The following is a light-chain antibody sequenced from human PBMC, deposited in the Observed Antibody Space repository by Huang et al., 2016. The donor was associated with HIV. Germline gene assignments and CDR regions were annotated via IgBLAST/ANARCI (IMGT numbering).Light chain of an antibody. Sequence: DIVMTQSPATQSVSPGERVTLSCRASQSINNYLAWYQQKPGQAPRLLISGASTRVTGIPARFSGSGSGTEFTLTISSLQSEDFAIYYCQQYNTWATFGQGTRLEMK. CDR2: GAS. V-gene: IGKV3-15*01. CDR1: QSINNY. J-gene: IGKJ5*01. CDR3: QQYNTWAT.